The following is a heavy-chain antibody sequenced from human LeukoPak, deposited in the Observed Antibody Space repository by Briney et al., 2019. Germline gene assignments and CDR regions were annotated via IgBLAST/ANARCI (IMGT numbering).Heavy chain of an antibody. Sequence: GGSLRLSCATSGFTFSNYGMHWVRQAPGKGLDWVAFIRYDGSKTYYADSVKGRFIISRDNSKDTVDLQMNSLRAEDTAVYYCAKSLLLWFGELLSPYDYWGQGTLVTVSS. CDR3: AKSLLLWFGELLSPYDY. CDR2: IRYDGSKT. D-gene: IGHD3-10*01. J-gene: IGHJ4*02. CDR1: GFTFSNYG. V-gene: IGHV3-30*02.